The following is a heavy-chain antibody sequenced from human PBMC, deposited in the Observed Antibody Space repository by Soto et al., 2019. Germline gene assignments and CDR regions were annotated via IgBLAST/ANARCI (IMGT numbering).Heavy chain of an antibody. CDR1: GGTFSSYA. Sequence: SVKVSCKASGGTFSSYAISWVRQAPGQGLEWMGGIIPIFGTANYAQKFQGRVTITADESTSTAYMELSSLRSEDTAVYYCARDNGDITIFGVDTYYGMDVWGQGTTVTVSS. CDR3: ARDNGDITIFGVDTYYGMDV. CDR2: IIPIFGTA. D-gene: IGHD3-3*01. J-gene: IGHJ6*02. V-gene: IGHV1-69*13.